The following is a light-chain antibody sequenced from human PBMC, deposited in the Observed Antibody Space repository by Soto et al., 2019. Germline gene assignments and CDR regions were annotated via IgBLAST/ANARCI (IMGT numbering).Light chain of an antibody. J-gene: IGLJ1*01. Sequence: SYELTQQLSVSVALGQTARITCGANNIGSKNVHWYQQKPGQAPVLVIYRDSNRPSGIPERFSGSNSGNTATLTISRAQAGDEADYHCQVWDSSTEVFGTGTKLTVL. V-gene: IGLV3-9*01. CDR2: RDS. CDR3: QVWDSSTEV. CDR1: NIGSKN.